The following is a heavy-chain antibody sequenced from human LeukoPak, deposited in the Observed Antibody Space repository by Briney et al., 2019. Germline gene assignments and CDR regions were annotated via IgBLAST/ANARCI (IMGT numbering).Heavy chain of an antibody. J-gene: IGHJ4*02. CDR3: ATQWLGPYGY. V-gene: IGHV4-34*01. D-gene: IGHD6-19*01. CDR2: INHSGST. Sequence: SETLSLTCAVYGGSFSGYYWSWIRQPPGKGLEWIGEINHSGSTNYNPSLKSRVTISVDTSKNQFSLKLSSVTAADTAVYYCATQWLGPYGYWGQETLVTVSS. CDR1: GGSFSGYY.